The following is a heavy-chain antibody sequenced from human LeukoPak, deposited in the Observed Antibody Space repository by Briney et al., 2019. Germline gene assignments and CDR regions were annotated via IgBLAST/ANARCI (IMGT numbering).Heavy chain of an antibody. D-gene: IGHD6-13*01. CDR2: LKSDGSEN. CDR1: GFAFNNFW. J-gene: IGHJ4*02. Sequence: GGSLRLSCLASGFAFNNFWMNWVPQAPGKGLKRVATLKSDGSENYYGDSVKGRFTISRDNAKNSLYLEMNSLRPEDTATSYYVTDLPFQQLTEWWRQRTLVTVSS. CDR3: VTDLPFQQLTEW. V-gene: IGHV3-7*01.